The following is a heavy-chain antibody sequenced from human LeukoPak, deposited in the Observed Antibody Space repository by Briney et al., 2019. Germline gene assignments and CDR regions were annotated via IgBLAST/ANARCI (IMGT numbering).Heavy chain of an antibody. CDR3: ARDRDSAVADNWFDP. J-gene: IGHJ5*02. Sequence: SQTLSLTCAISGDSVSSNSAAWNWIRQSPSRGLEWLGRTYYRSKGYNDYAVSVKSRITIDPDTSKNQFSLQLNSVTPEDTAVYYCARDRDSAVADNWFDPWGQGTLVTVSS. CDR2: TYYRSKGYN. V-gene: IGHV6-1*01. D-gene: IGHD6-19*01. CDR1: GDSVSSNSAA.